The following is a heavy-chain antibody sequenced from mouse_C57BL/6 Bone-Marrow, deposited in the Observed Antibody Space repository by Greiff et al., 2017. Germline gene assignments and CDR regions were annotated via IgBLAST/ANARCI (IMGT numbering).Heavy chain of an antibody. CDR1: GFTFSDYY. CDR3: ARDRSYGSSFYYAMDY. CDR2: INYDGSST. D-gene: IGHD1-1*01. J-gene: IGHJ4*01. V-gene: IGHV5-16*01. Sequence: EVQVVESEGGLVQPGSSMKLSCTASGFTFSDYYMAWVRQVPEKGLEWVANINYDGSSTYYLDSLKSRFIISRDNAKNILYLQMSSLKSEDTATYYCARDRSYGSSFYYAMDYWGQGTSVTVSS.